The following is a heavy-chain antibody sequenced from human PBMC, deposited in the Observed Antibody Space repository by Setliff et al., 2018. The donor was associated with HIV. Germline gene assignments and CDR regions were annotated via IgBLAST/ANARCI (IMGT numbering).Heavy chain of an antibody. CDR2: VHSNGFK. CDR1: GGSISRGSYY. D-gene: IGHD2-15*01. CDR3: ARGVVGSYYDYVNIYYHDYIDL. J-gene: IGHJ6*03. V-gene: IGHV4-61*09. Sequence: PSETLSLTCTVSGGSISRGSYYWIWVRQPAGKRLEWIGHVHSNGFKNYNSSLESRVDISVDTSKNQISLKVDSVTAADTAMYFCARGVVGSYYDYVNIYYHDYIDLWGKGTTVTVSS.